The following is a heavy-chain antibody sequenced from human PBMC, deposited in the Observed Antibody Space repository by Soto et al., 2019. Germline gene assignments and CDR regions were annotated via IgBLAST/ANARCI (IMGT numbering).Heavy chain of an antibody. CDR1: GGSISSYY. CDR3: ASSEGMLYNAGYYYYMDV. CDR2: IYYSGST. V-gene: IGHV4-59*01. D-gene: IGHD2-8*01. J-gene: IGHJ6*03. Sequence: SETLSLTCTVSGGSISSYYWSWIRQPPGKGLEWIGYIYYSGSTNYNPSLKSRVTISVDTSKNQFSLKLSSVTAADTAVYYCASSEGMLYNAGYYYYMDVWGKGTTVTVSS.